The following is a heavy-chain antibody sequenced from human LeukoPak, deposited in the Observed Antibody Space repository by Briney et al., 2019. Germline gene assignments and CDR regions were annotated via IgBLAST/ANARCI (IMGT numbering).Heavy chain of an antibody. CDR1: GGSIRGDGYY. V-gene: IGHV4-39*01. Sequence: SETLSLTCSFSGGSIRGDGYYWGWVRQPPGKGLEWIASLYSNGNTFYNPSLKRRVTISEESSKSQFSLKLRTVTAADTAVYFCWRAADHWGQGILVTVSS. CDR3: WRAADH. CDR2: LYSNGNT. J-gene: IGHJ4*02.